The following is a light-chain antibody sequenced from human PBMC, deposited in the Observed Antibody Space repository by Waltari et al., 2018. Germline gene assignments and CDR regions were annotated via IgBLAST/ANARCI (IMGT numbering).Light chain of an antibody. CDR3: QQYNNWPPIT. V-gene: IGKV3-15*01. Sequence: EIVMTQSPATLSVSPGERATLPCRASQSVSSNLAWYHQKPGQPPRLLIYGATTRATGIPARFSGSGSGTEFTLTISSLQSEDFAVYYCQQYNNWPPITFGQGTRLEIK. CDR2: GAT. J-gene: IGKJ5*01. CDR1: QSVSSN.